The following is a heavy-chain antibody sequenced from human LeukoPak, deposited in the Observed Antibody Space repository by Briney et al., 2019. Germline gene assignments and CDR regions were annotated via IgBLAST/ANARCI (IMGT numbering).Heavy chain of an antibody. D-gene: IGHD4-17*01. J-gene: IGHJ4*02. Sequence: SGTLSLTCAVSGGSISSSNWWSWVRQPPGKGLEWIGEIYHSGSTNYNPSLKSRVTISVDKSKNQFSLKLSSVTAADTAVYYCARLEVYGDYAIDYWGQGTLVTVSS. CDR1: GGSISSSNW. V-gene: IGHV4-4*02. CDR2: IYHSGST. CDR3: ARLEVYGDYAIDY.